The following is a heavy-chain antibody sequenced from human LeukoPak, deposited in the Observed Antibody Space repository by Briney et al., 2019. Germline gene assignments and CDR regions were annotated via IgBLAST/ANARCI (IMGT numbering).Heavy chain of an antibody. J-gene: IGHJ6*02. Sequence: GGSLRLSCAASGFTFSSYAMHWVRQAPGKGLEWVAVISYDGSNKYYTDSVKGRFTISRDNSKNTLYLQMNSLRAEDTAVYYCARDRGSYSSGWYETLYYYYYGMDVWGQGTTVTVSS. D-gene: IGHD6-19*01. CDR3: ARDRGSYSSGWYETLYYYYYGMDV. CDR2: ISYDGSNK. CDR1: GFTFSSYA. V-gene: IGHV3-30-3*01.